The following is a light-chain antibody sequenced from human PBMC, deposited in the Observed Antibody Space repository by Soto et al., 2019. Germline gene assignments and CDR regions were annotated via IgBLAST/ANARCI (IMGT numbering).Light chain of an antibody. Sequence: DFQMTQSPSTLSASVGDSVTITCRASQSISTWLAWYQQKPGQAPNLLIYDASSLASGVPSRFSGSGSGTEFTLTISSLQPDDFAIFYCQQYHSHSKTFGQGTKVEIK. CDR3: QQYHSHSKT. CDR2: DAS. J-gene: IGKJ1*01. CDR1: QSISTW. V-gene: IGKV1-5*01.